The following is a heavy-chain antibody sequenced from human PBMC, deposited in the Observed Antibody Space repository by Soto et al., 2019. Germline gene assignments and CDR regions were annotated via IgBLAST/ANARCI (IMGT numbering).Heavy chain of an antibody. CDR1: GFTFSSYG. J-gene: IGHJ4*02. CDR2: ISYDGSNK. Sequence: QVQLVESGGGVVQPGRSLRLSCAASGFTFSSYGMHWVRQAPGKGLEWVAVISYDGSNKYYADSVKGRFTISRDNSKNTLYLQMNSLRAEDTAVYYCAKDHPSGDSSGWFDYWGQGTLVTVSS. V-gene: IGHV3-30*18. D-gene: IGHD6-19*01. CDR3: AKDHPSGDSSGWFDY.